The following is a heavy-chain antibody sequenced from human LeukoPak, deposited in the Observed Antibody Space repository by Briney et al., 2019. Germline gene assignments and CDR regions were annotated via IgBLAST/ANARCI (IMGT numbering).Heavy chain of an antibody. CDR2: ISYDGSNK. V-gene: IGHV3-30-3*01. J-gene: IGHJ4*02. Sequence: PGGSLRLSCAASGFMFSSYAMNWVRQAPGKGLEWVAVISYDGSNKYYADSVKGRFTISRDNSKNTLYLQMNSLRAEDTAVYYCARGQHYYYDSNGYYGYWGQGTLVTVSS. CDR3: ARGQHYYYDSNGYYGY. D-gene: IGHD3-22*01. CDR1: GFMFSSYA.